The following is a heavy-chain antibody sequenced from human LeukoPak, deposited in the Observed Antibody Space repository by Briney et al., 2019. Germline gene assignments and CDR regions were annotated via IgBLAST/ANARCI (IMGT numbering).Heavy chain of an antibody. CDR3: ARDRRAVALGF. Sequence: GGSLRLSCAASGFTFTNYWMNWVRQAPGKGLERVANINQDGSEKYFVDSVKGRFTVSRDNAKSSLYLQMNSLRAEGTAVYYCARDRRAVALGFWGQGTLVTVSS. CDR2: INQDGSEK. CDR1: GFTFTNYW. V-gene: IGHV3-7*04. D-gene: IGHD6-13*01. J-gene: IGHJ4*02.